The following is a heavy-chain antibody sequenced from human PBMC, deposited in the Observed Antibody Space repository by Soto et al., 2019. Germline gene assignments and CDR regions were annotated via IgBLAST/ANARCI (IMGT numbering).Heavy chain of an antibody. CDR1: GGSISSRSYY. D-gene: IGHD1-1*01. J-gene: IGHJ4*02. Sequence: SETLSLTCTVSGGSISSRSYYWGWIRQPPGKGLEWIGSIYYSGSTYYNPSLKSRVTISVDTSKNQFSLKLSSVTAADTAVYYCARGNWNEAVFDYWGQGTLVTVSS. V-gene: IGHV4-39*01. CDR3: ARGNWNEAVFDY. CDR2: IYYSGST.